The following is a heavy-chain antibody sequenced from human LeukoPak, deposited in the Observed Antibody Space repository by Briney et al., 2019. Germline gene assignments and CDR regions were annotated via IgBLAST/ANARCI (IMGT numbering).Heavy chain of an antibody. CDR1: GDSISSSSYY. CDR3: ARLPATASYYYNYMDV. J-gene: IGHJ6*03. Sequence: SETLSLTCTVSGDSISSSSYYWGWIRQPPGKGLEWIGSFYYSGSTYYNPSLKSRVTISVDASKNQFSLKLTSVTAADAAVYYCARLPATASYYYNYMDVWGKGTTVTFSS. CDR2: FYYSGST. V-gene: IGHV4-39*07.